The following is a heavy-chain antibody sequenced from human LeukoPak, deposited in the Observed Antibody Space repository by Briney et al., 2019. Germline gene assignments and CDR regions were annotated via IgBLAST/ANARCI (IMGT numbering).Heavy chain of an antibody. Sequence: SENLSLTCTVSGGSISNYYWSWIRQPPGKGLEWIGYVNYSGSTNYNPSLKSRVTTAVDTSKNQFSLKLSSVTAADTAVYYCARHFRGWLRGSFDYWGRGTLVTV. J-gene: IGHJ4*02. CDR3: ARHFRGWLRGSFDY. D-gene: IGHD5-24*01. V-gene: IGHV4-59*08. CDR2: VNYSGST. CDR1: GGSISNYY.